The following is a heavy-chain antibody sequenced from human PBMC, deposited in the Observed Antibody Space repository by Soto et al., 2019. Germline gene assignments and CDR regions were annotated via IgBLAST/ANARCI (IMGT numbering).Heavy chain of an antibody. D-gene: IGHD3-22*01. CDR3: ARSLPAYYYDSSGYVH. V-gene: IGHV1-8*01. Sequence: ASVKVSCTASGYTFTSCDINWVRQATGQGLEWMGWMNPNSGNTGYAQKFQGRVTMTRNTSISTAYMELSSLRSEDTAVYYCARSLPAYYYDSSGYVHWGQGTLVTVSS. J-gene: IGHJ4*02. CDR2: MNPNSGNT. CDR1: GYTFTSCD.